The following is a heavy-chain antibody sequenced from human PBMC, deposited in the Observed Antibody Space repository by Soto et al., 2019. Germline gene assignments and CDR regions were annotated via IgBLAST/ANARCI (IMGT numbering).Heavy chain of an antibody. CDR3: ARGLDHSDSSGYAF. CDR1: GGYISNYY. V-gene: IGHV4-59*01. J-gene: IGHJ4*02. CDR2: VYDNGGT. Sequence: QVQLKDSGPGLVRPSETLSLTCSVSGGYISNYYLTWLRQAPGKELKWIGYVYDNGGTNYNPSLKNRLAISEDASKNQFSLTLQFVTAADTAFYYCARGLDHSDSSGYAFWGQGILVTVSS. D-gene: IGHD3-22*01.